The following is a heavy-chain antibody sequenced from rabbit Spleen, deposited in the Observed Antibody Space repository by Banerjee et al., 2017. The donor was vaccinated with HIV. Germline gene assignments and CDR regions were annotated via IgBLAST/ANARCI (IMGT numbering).Heavy chain of an antibody. D-gene: IGHD8-1*01. V-gene: IGHV1S47*01. Sequence: QQQLVESGGGLVQPEGSLKLSCTASGFPFSNKAVMCWVRQAPGKGLEWIGYIDPVFGITYYATWVNGRFSISRENAQNTVFLQMTSLTAADTATYFCARDGAGGSYFALWGQGTLVTVS. CDR3: ARDGAGGSYFAL. J-gene: IGHJ4*01. CDR2: IDPVFGIT. CDR1: GFPFSNKA.